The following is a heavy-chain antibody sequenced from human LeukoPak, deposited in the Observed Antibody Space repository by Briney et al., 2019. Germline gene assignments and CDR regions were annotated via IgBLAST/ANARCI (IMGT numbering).Heavy chain of an antibody. CDR2: INGDGSIT. CDR3: AREVGAIDY. CDR1: GFTFSSHW. V-gene: IGHV3-74*01. D-gene: IGHD1-26*01. Sequence: GGSLRLSCAASGFTFSSHWMHWVRQPPGKGLVWVSHINGDGSITNYADSVKGRFTISRDNAKNTVYLEMNSLRAEDAAVYYCAREVGAIDYWGQGTLVTVSS. J-gene: IGHJ4*02.